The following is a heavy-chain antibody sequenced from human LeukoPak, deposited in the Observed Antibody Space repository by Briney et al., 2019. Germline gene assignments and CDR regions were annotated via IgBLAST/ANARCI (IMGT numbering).Heavy chain of an antibody. Sequence: GGSLRLSCAASGFTFSSYWMSWVRQAPGKGLEWVANIKQDGSEKYYVDPVKGRFTISRDNAKNSLYLQMNSLRAEDTAVYYCARDSGYDSPDYWGQGTLVTVSS. CDR2: IKQDGSEK. CDR3: ARDSGYDSPDY. D-gene: IGHD5-12*01. CDR1: GFTFSSYW. J-gene: IGHJ4*02. V-gene: IGHV3-7*01.